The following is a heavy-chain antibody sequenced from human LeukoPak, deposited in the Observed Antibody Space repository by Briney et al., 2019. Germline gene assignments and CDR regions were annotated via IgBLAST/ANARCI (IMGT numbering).Heavy chain of an antibody. Sequence: SETLSLTCTVSGGSISSGGYYWSWVRQHRGKGLEWIGYIYYSGSPYYNPSLKSRVTISLDASKNQFSLKLSSVTAADTAVYYSARTYGDSSFYDYCGQGTLVTVSS. CDR2: IYYSGSP. D-gene: IGHD4-17*01. CDR1: GGSISSGGYY. V-gene: IGHV4-31*03. CDR3: ARTYGDSSFYDY. J-gene: IGHJ4*02.